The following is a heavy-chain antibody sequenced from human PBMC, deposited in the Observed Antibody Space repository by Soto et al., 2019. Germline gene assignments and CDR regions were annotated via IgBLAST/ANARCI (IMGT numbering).Heavy chain of an antibody. Sequence: SETLSLTCTVSGGSISSYYWSWIRQPPGKGLEWIGYIYYSGSTNYNPSLKSRVTISVDASKNQFSLKLSSVTAADTAVYYCARNRDYYDSSGSSLWFDPWGQGTLVTVSS. CDR2: IYYSGST. J-gene: IGHJ5*02. CDR3: ARNRDYYDSSGSSLWFDP. V-gene: IGHV4-59*01. CDR1: GGSISSYY. D-gene: IGHD3-22*01.